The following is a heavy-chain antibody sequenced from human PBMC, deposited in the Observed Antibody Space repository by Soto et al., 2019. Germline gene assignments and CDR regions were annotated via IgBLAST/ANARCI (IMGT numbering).Heavy chain of an antibody. D-gene: IGHD3-22*01. CDR3: VKPKEHFYDSSPGET. CDR2: ISFDGNNK. J-gene: IGHJ5*02. CDR1: VFTFINYG. Sequence: GWSLRLSCAPSVFTFINYGMHWVRQAPGRGLEWVAIISFDGNNKYYSDSVKGRFTISRDNSKNMVFLQMNSLRPEDTAVYYCVKPKEHFYDSSPGETWGQGTPVTVSS. V-gene: IGHV3-30*18.